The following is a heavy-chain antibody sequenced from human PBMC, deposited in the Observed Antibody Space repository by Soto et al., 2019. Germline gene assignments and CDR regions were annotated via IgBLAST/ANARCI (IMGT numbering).Heavy chain of an antibody. CDR1: GGSISSGGFY. J-gene: IGHJ5*02. CDR3: ARDPSGIAAEGWFDP. Sequence: QVQLQESGPGLVKPSQTLSLTCTVSGGSISSGGFYWSWIRHHPRKGLEWIGYIYYSGSTYYNPSLKSRVTISVDTSKNQFSLRLSSVTAADTAVYYCARDPSGIAAEGWFDPWGQGTLVTVSS. D-gene: IGHD6-13*01. V-gene: IGHV4-31*03. CDR2: IYYSGST.